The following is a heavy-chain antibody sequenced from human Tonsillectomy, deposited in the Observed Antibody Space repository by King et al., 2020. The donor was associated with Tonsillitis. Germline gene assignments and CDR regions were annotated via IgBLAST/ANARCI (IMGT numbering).Heavy chain of an antibody. CDR3: ARLDYYGLGSYWYFDL. V-gene: IGHV4-59*08. J-gene: IGHJ2*01. D-gene: IGHD3-10*01. CDR1: GSISGSY. Sequence: QLQESGPGLVKPSETLSLTCTVSGSISGSYWSWIRQPPGKGLEWIGYIYYSGTTNYNPSLRSRVTISVDTSKNQFSLKLSSVTAADPAVYYCARLDYYGLGSYWYFDLWGRGTLVTVSS. CDR2: IYYSGTT.